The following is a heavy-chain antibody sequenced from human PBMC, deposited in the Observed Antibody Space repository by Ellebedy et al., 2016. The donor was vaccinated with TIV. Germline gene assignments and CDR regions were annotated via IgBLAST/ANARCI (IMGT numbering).Heavy chain of an antibody. J-gene: IGHJ6*02. CDR3: ARDPNWHYYYYGMDV. CDR1: GYTFTGYY. CDR2: ISAYNGST. V-gene: IGHV1-2*02. Sequence: ASVKVSCKASGYTFTGYYMHWVRQAPGQGLEWMGWISAYNGSTNYAQKFQGRVTMTRDTSISTAYMELSRLRSDDTAVYCCARDPNWHYYYYGMDVWGQGTTVTVSS. D-gene: IGHD1-1*01.